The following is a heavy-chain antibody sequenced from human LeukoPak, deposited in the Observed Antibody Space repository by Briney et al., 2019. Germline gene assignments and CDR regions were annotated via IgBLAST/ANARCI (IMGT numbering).Heavy chain of an antibody. V-gene: IGHV4-34*01. D-gene: IGHD3-3*01. CDR3: ARAIGTYYDFWSGLSVWFDP. CDR1: GGSISGYY. Sequence: SETLSLTCTVSGGSISGYYWSWIRQPPGKGLEWIGEINHSGSTNYNPSLKSRVTISVDTSKNQFSLKLSSVTAADTAVYYCARAIGTYYDFWSGLSVWFDPWGQGTLVTVSS. CDR2: INHSGST. J-gene: IGHJ5*02.